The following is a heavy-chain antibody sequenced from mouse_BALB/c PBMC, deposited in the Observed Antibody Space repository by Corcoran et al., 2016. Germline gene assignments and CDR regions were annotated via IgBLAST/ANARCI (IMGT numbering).Heavy chain of an antibody. V-gene: IGHV14-3*02. CDR1: GFNIKDTY. Sequence: EDQLQQSGAELVKPGASVKLSCTASGFNIKDTYMHWVKQRPEQGLEWIGRIDPANGNTKYDPKFQGKATITADTSSNTAYLQRSSLTSEDTAVYYCARWDWYFDVWGAGTTVTVSS. J-gene: IGHJ1*01. CDR2: IDPANGNT. CDR3: ARWDWYFDV.